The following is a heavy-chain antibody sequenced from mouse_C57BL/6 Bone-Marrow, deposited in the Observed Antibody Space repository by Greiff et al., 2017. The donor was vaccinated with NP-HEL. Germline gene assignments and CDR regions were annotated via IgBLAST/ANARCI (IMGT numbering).Heavy chain of an antibody. CDR2: IYPGDGDT. J-gene: IGHJ4*01. Sequence: VQLQQSGAELVKPGASVKISCKASGYAFSSYWMNWVKQRPGKGLEWIGQIYPGDGDTNYNGKFKGKATMTADKSSSTAYMQLSSLTSEDSAVYFCARYYSNYLYAMDYWGQGTSVTVSS. D-gene: IGHD2-5*01. CDR1: GYAFSSYW. CDR3: ARYYSNYLYAMDY. V-gene: IGHV1-80*01.